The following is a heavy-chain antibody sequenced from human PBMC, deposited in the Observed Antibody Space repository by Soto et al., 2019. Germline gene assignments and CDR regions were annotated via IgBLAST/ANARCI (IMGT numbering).Heavy chain of an antibody. J-gene: IGHJ4*02. V-gene: IGHV1-18*01. CDR1: GYTFTSYG. Sequence: ASVKVSCKASGYTFTSYGISWVRQAPGQGLEWMGWISAYNGNTNYAQKLQGRVTMTTDTPTSTAYMELRSLRSDDTAVYYCARDGWQQLTNYFDYWGQGTLVTVSS. CDR3: ARDGWQQLTNYFDY. CDR2: ISAYNGNT. D-gene: IGHD6-13*01.